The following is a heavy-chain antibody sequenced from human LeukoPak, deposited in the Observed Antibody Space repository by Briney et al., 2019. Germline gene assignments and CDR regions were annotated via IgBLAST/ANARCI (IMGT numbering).Heavy chain of an antibody. J-gene: IGHJ4*02. Sequence: GEALKISCKGSGYSFTNYWIAWVRQMPGKGLEWMGIIDPDDSDTRYSPSFQGQITISADKSISTAYLQWSTLKASDSAIYYCARTDGGNSFDSWGQGTLVTVSS. CDR1: GYSFTNYW. CDR3: ARTDGGNSFDS. D-gene: IGHD4-23*01. CDR2: IDPDDSDT. V-gene: IGHV5-51*01.